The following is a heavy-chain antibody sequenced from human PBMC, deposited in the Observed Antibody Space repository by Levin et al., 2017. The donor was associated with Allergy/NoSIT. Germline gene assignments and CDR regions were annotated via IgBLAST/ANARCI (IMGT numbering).Heavy chain of an antibody. CDR3: TTGDPNSGSYYWYGLDV. CDR2: IKSDSDGGTR. Sequence: KAGGSLRLSCAASGITFSNVWMSWVRQAPGKGLEWVGHIKSDSDGGTRDYAAPVKGRFTISRHDPKNTVYLQMKSLKSEDTAVYYCTTGDPNSGSYYWYGLDVWAQGTAVTVSS. D-gene: IGHD1-26*01. CDR1: GITFSNVW. J-gene: IGHJ6*02. V-gene: IGHV3-15*01.